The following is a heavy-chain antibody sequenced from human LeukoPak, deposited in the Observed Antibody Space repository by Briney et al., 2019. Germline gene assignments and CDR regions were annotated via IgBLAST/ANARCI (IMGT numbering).Heavy chain of an antibody. D-gene: IGHD6-19*01. Sequence: SVKVSCKASGYTFTSYGISWVRQAPGQGLEWMGGIIPIFGTANYAQKFQGRVTITTDESTSTAYMELSSLRSEDTAVYYCARGYSSGRFDYWGQGTLVTVSS. CDR1: GYTFTSYG. V-gene: IGHV1-69*05. J-gene: IGHJ4*02. CDR3: ARGYSSGRFDY. CDR2: IIPIFGTA.